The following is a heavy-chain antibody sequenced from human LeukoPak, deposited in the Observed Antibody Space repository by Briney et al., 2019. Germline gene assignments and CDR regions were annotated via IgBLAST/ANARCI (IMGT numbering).Heavy chain of an antibody. CDR1: GFTFSSYA. Sequence: GGSLSLSWAPSGFTFSSYAMSWVRQAPGKGLVWVSRINSDGSSTSYADSVKGRFTISRDNARNTLYLQMNSLRAEDTAVYYCAPTTSRPIDYWGQGTLVTVS. CDR3: APTTSRPIDY. D-gene: IGHD1-1*01. V-gene: IGHV3-74*01. J-gene: IGHJ4*02. CDR2: INSDGSST.